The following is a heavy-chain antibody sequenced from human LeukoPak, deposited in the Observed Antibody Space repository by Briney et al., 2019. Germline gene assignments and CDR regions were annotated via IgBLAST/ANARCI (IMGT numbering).Heavy chain of an antibody. CDR3: ARLKKGDHMDV. J-gene: IGHJ6*03. Sequence: PSETLSLTCIVSGGSITSSSHYWGWIRQPPGKGLEWIGSIFHSGITYYHPSLKNRVTISVDTSKNQFSLKLTSVTAADTAMYSCARLKKGDHMDVWGKGTTVTVSS. D-gene: IGHD2-21*02. CDR1: GGSITSSSHY. CDR2: IFHSGIT. V-gene: IGHV4-39*07.